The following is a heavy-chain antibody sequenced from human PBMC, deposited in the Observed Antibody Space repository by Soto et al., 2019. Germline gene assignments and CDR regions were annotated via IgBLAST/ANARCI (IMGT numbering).Heavy chain of an antibody. V-gene: IGHV1-18*01. CDR1: GYSFMKYG. D-gene: IGHD2-2*01. CDR3: AREASVLIPAAQPSRFDS. J-gene: IGHJ4*02. CDR2: ISPYSGYT. Sequence: ASVKVSCKGFGYSFMKYGINWVRQAPGQGLEWVGWISPYSGYTHSAQKFHGRLTLTTDAAASTAYMELRILRSADTALYYCAREASVLIPAAQPSRFDSWGQGTLVTVSS.